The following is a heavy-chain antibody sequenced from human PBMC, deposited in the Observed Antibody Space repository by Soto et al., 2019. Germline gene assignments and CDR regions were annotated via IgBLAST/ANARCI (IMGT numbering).Heavy chain of an antibody. Sequence: VQLVESGGGLIQPGGSLRLSCAASGFTVSSNYMSWVRQAPGKGLEWVSVIYSGGSTYYADSVKGRFTISRDNSKNTLYLQMNSLRAEDTAVYYCARVGPDSSGYRGMDVWGQGTTVTVSS. CDR1: GFTVSSNY. CDR3: ARVGPDSSGYRGMDV. D-gene: IGHD3-22*01. CDR2: IYSGGST. J-gene: IGHJ6*02. V-gene: IGHV3-53*01.